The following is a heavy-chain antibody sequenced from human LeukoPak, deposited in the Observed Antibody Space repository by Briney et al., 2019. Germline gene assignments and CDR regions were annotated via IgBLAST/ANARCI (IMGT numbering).Heavy chain of an antibody. D-gene: IGHD3-22*01. CDR3: AREDDTTEY. CDR2: IYYTGNT. J-gene: IGHJ4*02. Sequence: SETLSLTCTVSGGSISGSSYYWGWIRQPPGKGLEWIGSIYYTGNTYYNPTLKSRVTISIDTSKSQFSLKLSSVTAADTAVYYCAREDDTTEYWGQGTLIIVSS. CDR1: GGSISGSSYY. V-gene: IGHV4-39*07.